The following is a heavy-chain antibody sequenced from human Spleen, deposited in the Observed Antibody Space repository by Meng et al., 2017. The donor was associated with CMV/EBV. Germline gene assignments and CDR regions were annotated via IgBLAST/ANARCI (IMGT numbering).Heavy chain of an antibody. CDR1: SYRCYD. CDR2: INHSGST. V-gene: IGHV4-34*01. Sequence: SYRCYDWSWLRQATGKGLEWIGEINHSGSTNYNPSLKSRVTISVDTSKNQFSLKLSSVTAADTAVYYCARGLHPATRIAAAGIAFDIWGQGTMVTVSS. J-gene: IGHJ3*02. D-gene: IGHD6-13*01. CDR3: ARGLHPATRIAAAGIAFDI.